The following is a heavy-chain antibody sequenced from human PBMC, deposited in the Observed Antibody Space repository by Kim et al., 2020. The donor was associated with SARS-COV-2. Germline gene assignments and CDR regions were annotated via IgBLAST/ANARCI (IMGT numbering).Heavy chain of an antibody. Sequence: GGSLRLSCAASGFTFSSYFMHWVRQAPGKGLVWVSRVNSDGSSTSYADSVKGRFTISRDNAKNTLYLQMNSLRVEETTVYYCARGKDYGMDVWGQGTTVTGSS. V-gene: IGHV3-74*01. CDR2: VNSDGSST. CDR1: GFTFSSYF. J-gene: IGHJ6*02. CDR3: ARGKDYGMDV.